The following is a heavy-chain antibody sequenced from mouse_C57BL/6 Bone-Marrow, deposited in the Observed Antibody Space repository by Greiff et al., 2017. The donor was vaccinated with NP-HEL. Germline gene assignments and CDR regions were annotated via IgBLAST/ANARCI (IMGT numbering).Heavy chain of an antibody. CDR3: ARRYYYGRRALYYYAMDY. Sequence: EVQLVESGGGLVQPGGSLKLSCAASGFTFSDYYMYWVRQTPEKRLEWVAYISNGGGSTYYPDTVKGRFTISRDNAKNTLYLQMSRLKSEDTAMYYCARRYYYGRRALYYYAMDYWGQGTSVTVSS. D-gene: IGHD1-1*01. V-gene: IGHV5-12*01. CDR1: GFTFSDYY. J-gene: IGHJ4*01. CDR2: ISNGGGST.